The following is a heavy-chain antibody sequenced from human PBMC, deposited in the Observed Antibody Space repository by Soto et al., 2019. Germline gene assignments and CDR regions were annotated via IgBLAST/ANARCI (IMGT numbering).Heavy chain of an antibody. CDR3: AKNVVPAAPYYYYSMDV. D-gene: IGHD2-2*01. CDR2: ISYDGSDK. V-gene: IGHV3-30*18. Sequence: AGGSLRLSCAASGFTFSSYGMHWVRQAPGKGLEWVAVISYDGSDKYYADSVKGRFTISKDNSKNTVYLQMNSLRAEDTAVYYCAKNVVPAAPYYYYSMDVWGQGTTVTVSS. J-gene: IGHJ6*02. CDR1: GFTFSSYG.